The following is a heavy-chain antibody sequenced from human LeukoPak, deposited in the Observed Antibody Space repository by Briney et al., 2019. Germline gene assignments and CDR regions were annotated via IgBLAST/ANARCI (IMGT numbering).Heavy chain of an antibody. CDR2: IIPILGIA. D-gene: IGHD3-10*01. V-gene: IGHV1-69*04. CDR1: GGTFSSYA. Sequence: ASVKVSCKASGGTFSSYAISWVRQAPGQGLEWMGRIIPILGIANYAQKFQGRVTITADKSTSTAYMELSSLRSEDTAVYYCGRVGGNYGGGSYFFWAGRNLGAFFYYYGMDVWGQGTTVTVSS. CDR3: GRVGGNYGGGSYFFWAGRNLGAFFYYYGMDV. J-gene: IGHJ6*02.